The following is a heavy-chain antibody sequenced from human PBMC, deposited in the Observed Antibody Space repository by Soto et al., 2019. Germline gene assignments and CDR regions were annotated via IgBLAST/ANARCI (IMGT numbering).Heavy chain of an antibody. V-gene: IGHV4-4*02. D-gene: IGHD6-13*01. Sequence: SETLSLTCAVSGGSISSSNWWSWVRQPPGKGLEWIVEIYHSGSTNYNPSLNSRVTISVDKTKNQFSLKLSSVTAADTAVYYCARVKAPIAAAATKWFDPWGQATLVT. CDR2: IYHSGST. J-gene: IGHJ5*02. CDR1: GGSISSSNW. CDR3: ARVKAPIAAAATKWFDP.